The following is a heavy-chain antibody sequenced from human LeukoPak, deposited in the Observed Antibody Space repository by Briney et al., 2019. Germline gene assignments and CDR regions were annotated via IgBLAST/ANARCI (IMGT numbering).Heavy chain of an antibody. CDR3: ASTSGWYEPIDY. V-gene: IGHV3-33*01. CDR2: IWYDGSNK. Sequence: GGSLRLSCAASGFTFSSYGMHWVRQAPGKGLEWVAVIWYDGSNKYYADSVKGRFTISRDNSKNTLYLQMNSLRAEDTAVYYCASTSGWYEPIDYWGQGTPVTVSS. CDR1: GFTFSSYG. D-gene: IGHD6-19*01. J-gene: IGHJ4*02.